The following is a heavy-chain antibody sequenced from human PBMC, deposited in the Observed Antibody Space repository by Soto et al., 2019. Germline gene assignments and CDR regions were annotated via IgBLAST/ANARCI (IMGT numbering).Heavy chain of an antibody. CDR1: GFSISRSA. V-gene: IGHV3-30-3*01. Sequence: QVQLVESGGGVVQPGRSLRLSCAASGFSISRSAMHWVRQAPGKGLEWVAVIASAGSNKWYADSAKGRFTISRDNSKNTLYLDMSSLRAEDTAIYFCARDLQAGDDNVNWFAPWGQGTLVTVSS. J-gene: IGHJ5*02. CDR3: ARDLQAGDDNVNWFAP. CDR2: IASAGSNK. D-gene: IGHD1-1*01.